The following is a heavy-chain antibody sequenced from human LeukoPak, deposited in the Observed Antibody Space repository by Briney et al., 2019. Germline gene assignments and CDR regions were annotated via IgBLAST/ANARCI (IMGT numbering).Heavy chain of an antibody. J-gene: IGHJ4*02. D-gene: IGHD3-10*01. CDR2: ISGSGGRT. CDR1: GFSFNRYA. Sequence: GRSLRLSCAASGFSFNRYAVAWVRQAPGKGLEWVSTISGSGGRTFFADSVKGRFTISRDNSKNTLYLQMNSLRAEDTAVYYCVCMVRGSPGGDYWGQGTLVTVSS. CDR3: VCMVRGSPGGDY. V-gene: IGHV3-23*01.